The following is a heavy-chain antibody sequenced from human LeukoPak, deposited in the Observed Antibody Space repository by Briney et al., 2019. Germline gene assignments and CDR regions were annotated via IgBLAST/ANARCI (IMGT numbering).Heavy chain of an antibody. CDR1: GFTFNRYW. J-gene: IGHJ4*02. CDR3: ARDNPNEGYDY. Sequence: GGSLRLSCAASGFTFNRYWMSWVRQAPGKGLEWVANIKQDGSEKYYVDSVKGRFTISRDNAKNSLYLQMNSLRAEDTAVYYCARDNPNEGYDYWGQGTLVTVSS. CDR2: IKQDGSEK. V-gene: IGHV3-7*01. D-gene: IGHD2-8*01.